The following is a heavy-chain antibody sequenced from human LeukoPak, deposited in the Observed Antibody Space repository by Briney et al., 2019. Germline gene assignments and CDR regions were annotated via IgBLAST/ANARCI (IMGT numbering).Heavy chain of an antibody. V-gene: IGHV3-23*01. CDR2: ISGSGGST. D-gene: IGHD2-8*01. Sequence: PGGSLRLSCAASGFTFSSYAMSWVRQAPGKGLEWVSAISGSGGSTYYADSVKGRFTISRDNSKNTLYLQMNSLRAEDTAVYYCAKGLYYTNGVCPSVGNFDYWGQGTLVTVSS. CDR1: GFTFSSYA. J-gene: IGHJ4*02. CDR3: AKGLYYTNGVCPSVGNFDY.